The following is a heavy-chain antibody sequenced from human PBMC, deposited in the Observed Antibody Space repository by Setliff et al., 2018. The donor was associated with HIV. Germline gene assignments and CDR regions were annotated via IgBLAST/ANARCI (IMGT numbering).Heavy chain of an antibody. D-gene: IGHD4-17*01. J-gene: IGHJ5*02. CDR1: GGSFSGYY. CDR2: INHSGST. Sequence: SETLSLTCAVYGGSFSGYYWSWIRQPPGKGLEWIGEINHSGSTNYNPSLNSRVTMSIDMSKNQFSLSLTSVTAADTAIYYCARTWLHYGADIPRFDPWGQGVLVTVSS. V-gene: IGHV4-34*01. CDR3: ARTWLHYGADIPRFDP.